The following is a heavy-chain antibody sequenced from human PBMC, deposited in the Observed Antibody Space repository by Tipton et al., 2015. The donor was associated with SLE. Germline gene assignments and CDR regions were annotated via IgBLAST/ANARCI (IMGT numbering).Heavy chain of an antibody. D-gene: IGHD6-13*01. CDR1: GFTFSSYS. J-gene: IGHJ4*02. V-gene: IGHV3-48*01. CDR3: ARDLPSSSWYREIGY. CDR2: ISSSSSTI. Sequence: SLRLSCAASGFTFSSYSMNWVRQAPGKGLEWVSYISSSSSTIYYAGSVKGRFTISRDNAKNSLYLQMNSLRAEDRAVDYCARDLPSSSWYREIGYWGQGTLVTVSS.